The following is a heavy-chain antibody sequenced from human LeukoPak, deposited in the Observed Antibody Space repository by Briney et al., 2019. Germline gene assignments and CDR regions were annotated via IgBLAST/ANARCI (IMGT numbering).Heavy chain of an antibody. J-gene: IGHJ4*02. CDR2: IHFSGNT. CDR3: ARGGLRVTLIRGIIPFDY. D-gene: IGHD3-10*01. CDR1: GTSVSSGGYY. V-gene: IGHV4-31*03. Sequence: PSQTLSLTCTVSGTSVSSGGYYWSCNPPHPGEGLECKGYIHFSGNTYYNPSFKSRLIMSLDTSKHKVSLKLISVTAADTAVYYCARGGLRVTLIRGIIPFDYWGLGTLVTVSS.